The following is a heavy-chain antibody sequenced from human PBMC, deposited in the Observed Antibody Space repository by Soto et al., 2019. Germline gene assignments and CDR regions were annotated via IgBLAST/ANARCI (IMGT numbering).Heavy chain of an antibody. CDR3: ARSSIKPQVFMYPFDS. J-gene: IGHJ4*02. CDR2: IYYDGNT. Sequence: LETLSLTCTLSGDPGPRDSSYCGWVLQPPGKGLESIANIYYDGNTYYNPSLKGRVTISLDTSKNQFSLRLNSVTAADTAVYYCARSSIKPQVFMYPFDSWSQGTLVTVSS. CDR1: GDPGPRDSSY. D-gene: IGHD3-3*01. V-gene: IGHV4-39*01.